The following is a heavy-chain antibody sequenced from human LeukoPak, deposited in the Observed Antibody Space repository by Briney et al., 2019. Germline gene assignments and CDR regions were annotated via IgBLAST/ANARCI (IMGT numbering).Heavy chain of an antibody. D-gene: IGHD5-18*01. Sequence: SETLSLTCTVFGGSISSYYWSWIRQPPGKGLEWIGYIYYNGSTKYNPSLKSRVTISVDTSKNEFFLKLNSVTAADTAVYYCARGASEYSYGFSLSSRYMDVWGKGTTVTVSS. V-gene: IGHV4-59*01. J-gene: IGHJ6*03. CDR1: GGSISSYY. CDR2: IYYNGST. CDR3: ARGASEYSYGFSLSSRYMDV.